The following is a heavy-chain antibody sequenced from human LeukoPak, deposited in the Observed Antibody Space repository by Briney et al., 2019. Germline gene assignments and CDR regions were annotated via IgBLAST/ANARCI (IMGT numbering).Heavy chain of an antibody. D-gene: IGHD6-19*01. J-gene: IGHJ4*02. Sequence: PSETLSLTCTVSGGSISSSSYYWGWIRQPPGTGLEWIGSIYYSGSTYYNPSLKSRVTISVDTSKNQFSLKLSSVTAADTAVYYCARRQQWLQSFDYWGQGTLVTVSS. V-gene: IGHV4-39*01. CDR3: ARRQQWLQSFDY. CDR2: IYYSGST. CDR1: GGSISSSSYY.